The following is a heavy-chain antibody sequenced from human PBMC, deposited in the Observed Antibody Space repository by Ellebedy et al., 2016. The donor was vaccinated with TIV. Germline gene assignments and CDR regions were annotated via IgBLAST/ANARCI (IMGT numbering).Heavy chain of an antibody. Sequence: PGGSLRLSCAASGFSFDDYAMHWVRQAPGKGLEWVSGISWNSGSIGYADSVKGRFTISRDDARKSLYLHMNSLRAEDTALYYCAKGSIIALLTCVDYWGQGTLVTVSS. CDR1: GFSFDDYA. V-gene: IGHV3-9*01. D-gene: IGHD1-14*01. CDR3: AKGSIIALLTCVDY. CDR2: ISWNSGSI. J-gene: IGHJ4*02.